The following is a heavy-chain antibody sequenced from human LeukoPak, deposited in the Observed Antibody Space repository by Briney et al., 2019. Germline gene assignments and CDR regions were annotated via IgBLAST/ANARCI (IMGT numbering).Heavy chain of an antibody. CDR2: ISWNSGSI. CDR1: GFTFDDYA. CDR3: AKATGGYCSSTSCRTDFDY. Sequence: GRSLGLSCAASGFTFDDYAMHWVRQAPGKGLEWVSGISWNSGSIGYADSVKGRFTISRDNAKNSLYLQMNSLRAEDTALYYCAKATGGYCSSTSCRTDFDYWGQGTLVTVSS. J-gene: IGHJ4*02. D-gene: IGHD2-2*01. V-gene: IGHV3-9*01.